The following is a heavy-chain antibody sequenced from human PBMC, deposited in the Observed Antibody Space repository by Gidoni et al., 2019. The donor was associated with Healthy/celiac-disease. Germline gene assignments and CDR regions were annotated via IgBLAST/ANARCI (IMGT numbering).Heavy chain of an antibody. Sequence: QLQLQQWGAGLLKPSETLSLTCAVSGGSFSGYYWSWIRQPPGKGLEWIGEINHSGSTNYNPSLKSRVTISVDTSKNQFSLKLSSVTAADTAVYYCARYYYGSGSVDYWGQGTLVTVSS. V-gene: IGHV4-34*01. CDR3: ARYYYGSGSVDY. CDR2: INHSGST. J-gene: IGHJ4*02. CDR1: GGSFSGYY. D-gene: IGHD3-10*01.